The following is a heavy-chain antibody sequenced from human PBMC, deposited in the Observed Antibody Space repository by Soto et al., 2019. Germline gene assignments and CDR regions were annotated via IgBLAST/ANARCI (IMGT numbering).Heavy chain of an antibody. CDR3: ARQGNIRFSHTTWFDP. J-gene: IGHJ5*02. CDR1: GGSISSYY. Sequence: PSETLSPTCSVSGGSISSYYRSWIRQPPGKGLEWIGHIYYSGSTNYNPSLKSRVTISVDTSKNQFSLKLTSVTAADTAVYYCARQGNIRFSHTTWFDPWGQGTPVTVSS. CDR2: IYYSGST. V-gene: IGHV4-59*08. D-gene: IGHD3-3*01.